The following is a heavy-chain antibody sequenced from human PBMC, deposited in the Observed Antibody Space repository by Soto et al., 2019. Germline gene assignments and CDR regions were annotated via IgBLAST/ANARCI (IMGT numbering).Heavy chain of an antibody. V-gene: IGHV3-23*01. D-gene: IGHD2-2*01. CDR1: GFSFSSYA. Sequence: PGGSLRLSCAASGFSFSSYAMSWVRQAPGKGLEWVSSISDGGGSTNYADSVRGRLTMSVDRSKNQFSLRLTSVTAADTAVYFCGRDLTSNANCIDPWGQGTLVTVSS. CDR3: GRDLTSNANCIDP. J-gene: IGHJ5*02. CDR2: ISDGGGST.